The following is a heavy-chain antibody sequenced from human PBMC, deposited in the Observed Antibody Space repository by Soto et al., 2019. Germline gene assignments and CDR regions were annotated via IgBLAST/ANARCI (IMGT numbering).Heavy chain of an antibody. Sequence: QVPLQESGPGVVKPSGTLSLTCAVSGDSISSGGWWSWVRQPPGKGLEWIGEIYHSGSTNYNPSLKSRVSISVDKSRNHFSLNLNSVNAADTAIYYCAKDGRNGYNLFYWGQGTLVTVSS. CDR1: GDSISSGGW. CDR3: AKDGRNGYNLFY. V-gene: IGHV4-4*02. J-gene: IGHJ4*02. CDR2: IYHSGST. D-gene: IGHD5-12*01.